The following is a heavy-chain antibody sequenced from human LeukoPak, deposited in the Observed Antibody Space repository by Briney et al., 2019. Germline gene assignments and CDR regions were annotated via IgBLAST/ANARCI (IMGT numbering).Heavy chain of an antibody. J-gene: IGHJ4*02. D-gene: IGHD3-10*01. V-gene: IGHV4-30-4*01. Sequence: SQTLPLTCTVSGGSIRRGGYYWRWIRQPPGKGLEWIGYIYYSGSTYFHPSVKSRVTIPVDTPKNQFPLKLSSVTAAYTAVYYCDSSPSFYYCVHWGQETLDSVPS. CDR3: DSSPSFYYCVH. CDR2: IYYSGST. CDR1: GGSIRRGGYY.